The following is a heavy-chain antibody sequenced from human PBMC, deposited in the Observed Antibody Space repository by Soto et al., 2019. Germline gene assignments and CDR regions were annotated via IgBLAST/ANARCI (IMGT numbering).Heavy chain of an antibody. CDR2: ISAYSGNT. J-gene: IGHJ4*02. V-gene: IGHV1-18*01. CDR3: ACSLLGGYGREGESD. CDR1: GYTFTSYG. D-gene: IGHD5-18*01. Sequence: QVQLVQSGAEVKKPGASVKVSCKASGYTFTSYGISWVRQAPGQGLEWMGWISAYSGNTNYAQKLQGRVTMTTDTTTSTAYMELRRLLSGERSEYSCACSLLGGYGREGESDWGQGTLVTVSS.